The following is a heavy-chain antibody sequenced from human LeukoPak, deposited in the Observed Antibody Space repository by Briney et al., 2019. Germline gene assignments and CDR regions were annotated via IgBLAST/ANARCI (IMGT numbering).Heavy chain of an antibody. CDR1: GFTFNNYA. Sequence: PGGSLRLSCAATGFTFNNYATHWGRHAPGKGLEWVAFISDDGSRQHYADSVKGRLTISRDNIKNTLNLQMNSLRAEDTAVYYCVKDRTGTYTLDYWGQGTLVTVSS. CDR2: ISDDGSRQ. CDR3: VKDRTGTYTLDY. D-gene: IGHD3-10*01. V-gene: IGHV3-30-3*02. J-gene: IGHJ4*02.